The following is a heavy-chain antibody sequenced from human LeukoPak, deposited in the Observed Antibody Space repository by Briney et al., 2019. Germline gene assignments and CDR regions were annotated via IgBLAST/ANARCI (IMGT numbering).Heavy chain of an antibody. V-gene: IGHV3-33*01. Sequence: GGSLRLSCAASGFTFSSYGMHWVREAPGKGLEWVAVVWYDGSNKYYANSEKCRFTISRDKSKNTLYLQMNSLRAEDTAVYYCARGVGAPRYYFDYWGQGTLVTVSS. CDR1: GFTFSSYG. CDR2: VWYDGSNK. J-gene: IGHJ4*02. D-gene: IGHD1-26*01. CDR3: ARGVGAPRYYFDY.